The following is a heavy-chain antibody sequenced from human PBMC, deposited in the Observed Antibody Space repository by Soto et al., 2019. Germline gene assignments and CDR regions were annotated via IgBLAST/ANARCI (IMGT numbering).Heavy chain of an antibody. J-gene: IGHJ5*02. CDR2: ISGNGIAT. V-gene: IGHV3-23*01. D-gene: IGHD3-10*01. Sequence: GGSLRLSCEASGFIFSDHAMSWARQAPGKGLEWVSAISGNGIATYYADSVKGWFTISRDNSKNTLYLQMNRLRADDTAVYYCARDAISMVPGTNNWFDPWGQGTLVTVSS. CDR1: GFIFSDHA. CDR3: ARDAISMVPGTNNWFDP.